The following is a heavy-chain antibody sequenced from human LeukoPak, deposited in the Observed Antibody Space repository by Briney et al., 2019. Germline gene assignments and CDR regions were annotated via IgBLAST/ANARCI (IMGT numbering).Heavy chain of an antibody. CDR2: ISTDARTI. Sequence: YPGGSLRLSCAASGFAFSTNWMHWVRHAPGKGLVWVSHISTDARTITYADFVKGRFTISRDNAKNTLYQQMNSLRAEDTALYYCVRGQATAWGLDYWGQGTLVTVSS. V-gene: IGHV3-74*01. CDR1: GFAFSTNW. J-gene: IGHJ4*02. D-gene: IGHD6-13*01. CDR3: VRGQATAWGLDY.